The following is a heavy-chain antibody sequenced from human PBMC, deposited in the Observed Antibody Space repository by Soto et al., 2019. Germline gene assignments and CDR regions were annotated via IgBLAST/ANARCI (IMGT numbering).Heavy chain of an antibody. Sequence: SETMSLTSSVSGGTLSSYYWSWIRKNPGKGLEWIGYIYYSGSTNYNPSLKSRGTISVDTSKNQFSLKLSSVTAADTAVYYCARYSSSWYVGWFDPWGQGTLVTVSS. J-gene: IGHJ5*02. V-gene: IGHV4-59*01. CDR1: GGTLSSYY. D-gene: IGHD6-13*01. CDR3: ARYSSSWYVGWFDP. CDR2: IYYSGST.